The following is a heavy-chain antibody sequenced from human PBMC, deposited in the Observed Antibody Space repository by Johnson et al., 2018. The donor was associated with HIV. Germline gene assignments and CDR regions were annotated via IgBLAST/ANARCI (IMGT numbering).Heavy chain of an antibody. Sequence: VQLVESGGGLVQPGGSLRLSCAASGFTFSNAWMSWVRQAPGKGLEWVGRIKSKTDGGTTDYAAPVKGRFTISRDDSKNTLYLQMNSLKTEDTAVYYCQNVGADSYCWGDDALDIWGQGTMVTVSS. V-gene: IGHV3-15*01. CDR3: QNVGADSYCWGDDALDI. J-gene: IGHJ3*02. D-gene: IGHD5-18*01. CDR2: IKSKTDGGTT. CDR1: GFTFSNAW.